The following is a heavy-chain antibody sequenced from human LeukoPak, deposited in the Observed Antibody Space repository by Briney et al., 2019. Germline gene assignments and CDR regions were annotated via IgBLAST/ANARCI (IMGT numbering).Heavy chain of an antibody. Sequence: GESLKISCRGSGYSFTSSWITWVRQMPGKGLEWMGRIDPSDSYTNYSPSFQGHVTISADKSISTAYLQWSSLKASDTAMYYCARSTYGSGTYYSSYYYYYGMDVWGQGTTVTVSS. V-gene: IGHV5-10-1*01. CDR3: ARSTYGSGTYYSSYYYYYGMDV. CDR2: IDPSDSYT. J-gene: IGHJ6*02. CDR1: GYSFTSSW. D-gene: IGHD3-10*01.